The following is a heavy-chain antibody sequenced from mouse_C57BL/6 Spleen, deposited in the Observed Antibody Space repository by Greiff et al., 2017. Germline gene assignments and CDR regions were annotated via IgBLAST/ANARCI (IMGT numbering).Heavy chain of an antibody. CDR2: IDPNSGGT. J-gene: IGHJ2*01. D-gene: IGHD1-1*01. CDR1: GYTFTSYW. CDR3: ARSFITTVVAYFDY. V-gene: IGHV1-72*01. Sequence: QVQLQQPGAELVKPGASVKLSCKASGYTFTSYWMHWVKQRPGRGLEWIGRIDPNSGGTKYNEKFKSKATLTVDKSSSTAYMQLSSLTSEDAAVYYCARSFITTVVAYFDYWGQGTTLTVSS.